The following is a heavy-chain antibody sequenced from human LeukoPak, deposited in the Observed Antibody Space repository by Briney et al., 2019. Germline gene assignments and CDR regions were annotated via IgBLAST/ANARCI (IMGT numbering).Heavy chain of an antibody. Sequence: GRSLRLSCAAPGFTFSSYGMHWVRQAPGKGLEWVSYISSSGSTIYYADSVKGRFTISRDNAKNSLYLQMNSLRAEDTAVYYCARDPIRRGYYFDYWGQGTLVTVSS. V-gene: IGHV3-48*04. J-gene: IGHJ4*02. CDR1: GFTFSSYG. CDR3: ARDPIRRGYYFDY. CDR2: ISSSGSTI.